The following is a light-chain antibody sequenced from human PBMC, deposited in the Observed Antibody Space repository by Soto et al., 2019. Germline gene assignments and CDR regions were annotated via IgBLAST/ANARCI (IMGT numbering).Light chain of an antibody. J-gene: IGLJ1*01. Sequence: SALTKPASGYRFPGGSITISCNRTSSDVGGYNYVSWYQQHPGKAPKFMIYDVSNRPSGVSNRFSGSKSGNTASLTISGLQAEDEADYYCCSYTTSNTRQIVFGTGTKVTVL. CDR3: CSYTTSNTRQIV. CDR1: SSDVGGYNY. CDR2: DVS. V-gene: IGLV2-14*01.